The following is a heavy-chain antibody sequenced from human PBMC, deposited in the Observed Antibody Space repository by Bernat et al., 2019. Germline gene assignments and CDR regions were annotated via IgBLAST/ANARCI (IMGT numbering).Heavy chain of an antibody. CDR1: GFTFSSYS. V-gene: IGHV3-21*01. CDR3: ARETDYGGNNGLDY. J-gene: IGHJ4*02. D-gene: IGHD4-23*01. CDR2: ISSSSSYI. Sequence: EVQLVESGGGLVKPGGSLRLSCAASGFTFSSYSMNWVHQAPGKGLEWVSSISSSSSYIYYADSVKGRFTISRDNAKNSLYLQMNSLRAEDTAVYYCARETDYGGNNGLDYWGQGTLVTVSS.